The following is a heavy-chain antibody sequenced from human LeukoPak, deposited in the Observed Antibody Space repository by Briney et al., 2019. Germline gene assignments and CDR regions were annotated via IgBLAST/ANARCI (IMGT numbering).Heavy chain of an antibody. CDR3: ARDRSGYYLFDY. V-gene: IGHV3-48*03. CDR2: ISSSGGTI. Sequence: GGSLRLSCAASGFTFSDSEMIWVHQAPGKGLEWLSYISSSGGTIYYADSVKGRFTISRDNAKNSLYLQMNSLRDEDTAVYYCARDRSGYYLFDYWGRGALVTVSS. D-gene: IGHD3-22*01. J-gene: IGHJ4*02. CDR1: GFTFSDSE.